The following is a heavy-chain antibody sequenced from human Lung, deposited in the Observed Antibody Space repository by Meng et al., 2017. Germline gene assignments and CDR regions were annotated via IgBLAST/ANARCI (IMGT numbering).Heavy chain of an antibody. D-gene: IGHD4-11*01. CDR2: INHSGST. Sequence: QGSHNRGRAGIFWPSDALSRTVLCSRGSFSGYSWSWIRQPTGTGLEWIGEINHSGSTNYNQSLESRATISVDTSQNNLSLKLSSVTAADSAVYYCARGPTTMAHDFDYWGQGTLVTVSS. J-gene: IGHJ4*02. V-gene: IGHV4-34*01. CDR1: RGSFSGYS. CDR3: ARGPTTMAHDFDY.